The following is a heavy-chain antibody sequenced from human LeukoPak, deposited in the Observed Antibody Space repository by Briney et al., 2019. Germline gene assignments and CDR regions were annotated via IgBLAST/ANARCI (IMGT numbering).Heavy chain of an antibody. CDR1: GGSISSGGYS. D-gene: IGHD3-22*01. CDR3: ARQAYDTGYDAFDV. CDR2: IYHSGST. V-gene: IGHV4-30-2*01. Sequence: SETLSLTCAVSGGSISSGGYSWSWIRQPPGKGLEWIGYIYHSGSTYYNPSLKSRVTISVDRSKNQFSLKLSSVTAADTAVYYCARQAYDTGYDAFDVWGQGTMVTVSS. J-gene: IGHJ3*01.